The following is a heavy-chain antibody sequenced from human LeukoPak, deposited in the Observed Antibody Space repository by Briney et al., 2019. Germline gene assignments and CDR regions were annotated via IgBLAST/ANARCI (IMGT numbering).Heavy chain of an antibody. D-gene: IGHD5-18*01. CDR3: ARGGYSYGQAYYYYMDV. V-gene: IGHV1-46*01. CDR1: GYTFINHW. Sequence: GASVKVSCKASGYTFINHWMHWVRQAPGQGLEWMGIINPSGGSTSYAQKFQGRVTMTRDTSTSTVYMELSSLRSEDTAVYYCARGGYSYGQAYYYYMDVWSKGTTVTISS. J-gene: IGHJ6*03. CDR2: INPSGGST.